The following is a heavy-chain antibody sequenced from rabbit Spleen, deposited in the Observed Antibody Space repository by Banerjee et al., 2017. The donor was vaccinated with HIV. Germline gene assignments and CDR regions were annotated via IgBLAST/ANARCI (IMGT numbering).Heavy chain of an antibody. D-gene: IGHD8-1*01. Sequence: QEQLEESGGRLVQPGGSLTLSCKGSGFTISSYWMNWVRQAPGKGLEWIACVYAGSSGSTYSATWAKGRFTISKTSSTTVTLQMTSLTAADTATYFCARDTGTSFSTYGMDLWGPGTLVTVS. V-gene: IGHV1S45*01. CDR1: GFTISSYW. J-gene: IGHJ6*01. CDR2: VYAGSSGST. CDR3: ARDTGTSFSTYGMDL.